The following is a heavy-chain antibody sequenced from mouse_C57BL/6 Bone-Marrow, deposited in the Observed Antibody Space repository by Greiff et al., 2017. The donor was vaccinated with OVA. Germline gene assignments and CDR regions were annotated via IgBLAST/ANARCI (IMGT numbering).Heavy chain of an antibody. CDR3: ARRDGYNYTWFAY. CDR1: VYTFTDYN. Sequence: EVQLQQSGPELVKPGASVKMSCKASVYTFTDYNMHWVKQSHGKSLEWIGYINPNNGGTSYNQKFKGKATLTVNKSSSTAYMEIRSLTSEDSAVYYCARRDGYNYTWFAYWGQGTLVTVSA. V-gene: IGHV1-22*01. D-gene: IGHD2-4*01. CDR2: INPNNGGT. J-gene: IGHJ3*01.